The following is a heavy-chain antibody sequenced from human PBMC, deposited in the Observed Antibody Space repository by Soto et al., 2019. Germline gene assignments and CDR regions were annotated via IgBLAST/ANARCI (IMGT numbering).Heavy chain of an antibody. Sequence: PGGSLRLSCAASGFTFSNYAMHWVRQAPGKGPEWVAVISDDGRNYYYADSVKGRFTMSRDNSKNTLFLQMNNLRPEDTAVYYCAKEATGKYGGYVAEEYYFDYWGQGTLVTVSS. J-gene: IGHJ4*02. CDR1: GFTFSNYA. D-gene: IGHD4-17*01. V-gene: IGHV3-30*04. CDR2: ISDDGRNY. CDR3: AKEATGKYGGYVAEEYYFDY.